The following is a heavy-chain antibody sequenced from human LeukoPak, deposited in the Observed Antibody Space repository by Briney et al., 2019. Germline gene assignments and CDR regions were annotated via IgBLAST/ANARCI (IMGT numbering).Heavy chain of an antibody. D-gene: IGHD6-19*01. V-gene: IGHV3-23*01. CDR1: GFTFSSYA. CDR2: ISGSGGST. Sequence: PGGSLRLSCAASGFTFSSYAMSWVRQAPGKGLEWVSAISGSGGSTYYADSVKGRFTMSRDNSKNTLYLQMNSLRAEDTAVYYCAKGSGIAVAGNFDYWGQGTLVTVSS. CDR3: AKGSGIAVAGNFDY. J-gene: IGHJ4*02.